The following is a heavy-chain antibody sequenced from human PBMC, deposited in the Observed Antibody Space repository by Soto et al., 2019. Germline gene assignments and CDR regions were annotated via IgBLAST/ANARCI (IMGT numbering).Heavy chain of an antibody. CDR1: GYTFTGHH. CDR3: AKATTNGGWFNPFDS. J-gene: IGHJ4*02. CDR2: INPNTGGT. V-gene: IGHV1-2*02. D-gene: IGHD6-19*01. Sequence: GASVKVSCKASGYTFTGHHIHWVRQAPGQGLEWVGWINPNTGGTNYAQKFQGRVTMTRDTSISTAYMELSSLTADDTAVYYCAKATTNGGWFNPFDSWGQGALVTVSS.